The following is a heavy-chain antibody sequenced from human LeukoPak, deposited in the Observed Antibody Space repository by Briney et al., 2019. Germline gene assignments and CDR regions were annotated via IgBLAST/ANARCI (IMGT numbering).Heavy chain of an antibody. CDR3: ARPYYSNYYYYGMDV. CDR1: GFTFSSNG. D-gene: IGHD4-11*01. CDR2: IWYDGSNK. Sequence: PGRSRRLSCAASGFTFSSNGMHWVRQAPGKGLEWVGIIWYDGSNKYYADSVKGRFTISRDNSKNTLYLQMNSLRVEDTAVYYCARPYYSNYYYYGMDVWGQGTTVTVSS. V-gene: IGHV3-33*01. J-gene: IGHJ6*02.